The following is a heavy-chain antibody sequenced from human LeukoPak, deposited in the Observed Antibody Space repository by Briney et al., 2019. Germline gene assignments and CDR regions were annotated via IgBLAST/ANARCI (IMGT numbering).Heavy chain of an antibody. D-gene: IGHD3-22*01. Sequence: GGSLRLSCTDSGFTFSNYDMSWFRQPPGKGLEWVSYISSSSTIYYADSVKGRFTISRDNSKNTLYLQTNSLRAEDTAVYYCARGQFRLHSYDGSTFDYWGQGTLVSVSS. V-gene: IGHV3-69-1*01. CDR3: ARGQFRLHSYDGSTFDY. CDR2: ISSSSTI. J-gene: IGHJ4*02. CDR1: GFTFSNYD.